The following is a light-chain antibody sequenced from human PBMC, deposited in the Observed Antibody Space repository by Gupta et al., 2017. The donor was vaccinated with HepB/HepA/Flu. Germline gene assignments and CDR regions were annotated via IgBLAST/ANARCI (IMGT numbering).Light chain of an antibody. CDR3: MQALQTRVT. J-gene: IGKJ4*01. Sequence: EMGMTQPTLQHPVIPGEPAAISCRSSQSLLHSNGYNYLDWYLQKPGQSPQLLIYLGSNRASGVPDRFSGSGSGTDFTLKISRVEAEDVGVYYCMQALQTRVTFGGGTKVEIK. V-gene: IGKV2-28*01. CDR2: LGS. CDR1: QSLLHSNGYNY.